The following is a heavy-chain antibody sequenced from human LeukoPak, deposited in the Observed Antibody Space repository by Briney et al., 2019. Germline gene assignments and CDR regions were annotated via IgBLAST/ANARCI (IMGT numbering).Heavy chain of an antibody. J-gene: IGHJ4*02. Sequence: PGGSLRLSCSASGFTFSSYSMNWVRQAPGKGLEWVSSISSSSSYIYCADSVKGRFTISRDNAKNSLYLQMNSLRAEDTAVYYCARDETDNYYDSSGQWDYWGQGTLVTVSS. V-gene: IGHV3-21*01. CDR1: GFTFSSYS. CDR2: ISSSSSYI. D-gene: IGHD3-22*01. CDR3: ARDETDNYYDSSGQWDY.